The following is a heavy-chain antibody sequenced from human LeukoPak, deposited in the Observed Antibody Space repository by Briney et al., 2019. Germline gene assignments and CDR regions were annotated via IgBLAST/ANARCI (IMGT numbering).Heavy chain of an antibody. Sequence: SETLSLTCSVCCGFFSRYHWSWLRQSPGKGLEWIGYIHNSGRTNYNPSLKSRVTGFVDTSKNQVSLRLSSVTAADTAVYYCARHGSISSESYFDYWGQGALVTVSS. CDR1: CGFFSRYH. J-gene: IGHJ4*02. CDR3: ARHGSISSESYFDY. D-gene: IGHD1-26*01. V-gene: IGHV4-59*08. CDR2: IHNSGRT.